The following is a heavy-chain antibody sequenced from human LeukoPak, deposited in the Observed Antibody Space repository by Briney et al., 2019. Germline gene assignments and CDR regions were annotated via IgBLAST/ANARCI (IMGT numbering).Heavy chain of an antibody. CDR2: IRYDGSNK. J-gene: IGHJ1*01. CDR1: GFTFSSYG. Sequence: GGSLRLSCAASGFTFSSYGMHWVRQAPGKGLEWVAFIRYDGSNKYYADSVKGRFTISRDNSKNTLYLQMNSLRAEDTAVYYCAKDPSPPGYCSGGSCYSRYFQHWGQGTLVTVSS. D-gene: IGHD2-15*01. CDR3: AKDPSPPGYCSGGSCYSRYFQH. V-gene: IGHV3-30*02.